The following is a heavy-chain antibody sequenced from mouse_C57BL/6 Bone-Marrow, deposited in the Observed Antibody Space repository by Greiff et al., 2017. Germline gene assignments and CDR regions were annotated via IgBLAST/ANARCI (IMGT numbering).Heavy chain of an antibody. CDR1: GFTFSSYA. CDR2: ISDGGSYT. CDR3: ARDYGGAMDY. D-gene: IGHD1-1*02. V-gene: IGHV5-4*01. J-gene: IGHJ4*01. Sequence: DVHLVESGGGLVKPGGSLKLSCAASGFTFSSYAMSWVRQTPEKRLEWVATISDGGSYTYYPDNVKGRFTISRDNAKNNLYLQMSHLKSEDTAMYYCARDYGGAMDYWGQGTSVTVSS.